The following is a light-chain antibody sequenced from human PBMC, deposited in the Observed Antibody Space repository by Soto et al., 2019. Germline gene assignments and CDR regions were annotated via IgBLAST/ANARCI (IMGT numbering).Light chain of an antibody. J-gene: IGLJ3*02. CDR1: SSDVGGYNY. CDR2: EVS. CDR3: SSYAGSNIWV. Sequence: QSALTQPPSASGSPGQSVTISCTGTSSDVGGYNYVSWYQQHPGKAPKLMIYEVSKRPSGVPDRFSGSKSGNTASLTVSGLQAEDEAYYYCSSYAGSNIWVFGGGTQLTVL. V-gene: IGLV2-8*01.